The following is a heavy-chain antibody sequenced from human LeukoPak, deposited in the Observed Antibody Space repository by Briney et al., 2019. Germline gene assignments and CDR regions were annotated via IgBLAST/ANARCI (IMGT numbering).Heavy chain of an antibody. D-gene: IGHD2-2*01. J-gene: IGHJ4*02. CDR1: GDTFSSYA. CDR2: IIPIFGTA. Sequence: ASVKVSCKASGDTFSSYAISWVRQAPGQGLEWMGGIIPIFGTANYAQKFQGRVTITADESTSTAYMELSSLRSEDTAVYYCARDFYCSSTSCHPRWGQGTLVTVSS. CDR3: ARDFYCSSTSCHPR. V-gene: IGHV1-69*13.